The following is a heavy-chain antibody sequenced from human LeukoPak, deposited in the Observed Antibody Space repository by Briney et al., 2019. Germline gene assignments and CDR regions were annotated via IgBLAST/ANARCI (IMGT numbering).Heavy chain of an antibody. J-gene: IGHJ4*02. CDR2: ISAYNGNT. Sequence: ASVKVSCKASGYTFTSYGTSWVRQAPGQGLEWMGWISAYNGNTNYAQKLQGRVTMTTDTSTSTAYMELRSLRSDDTAVYYCATPGEYNSGWGFDYWGQGTLVTVSS. D-gene: IGHD6-19*01. CDR3: ATPGEYNSGWGFDY. V-gene: IGHV1-18*01. CDR1: GYTFTSYG.